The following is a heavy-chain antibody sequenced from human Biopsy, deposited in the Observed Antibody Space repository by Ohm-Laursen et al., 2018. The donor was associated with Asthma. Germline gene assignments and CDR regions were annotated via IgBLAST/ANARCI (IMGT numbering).Heavy chain of an antibody. J-gene: IGHJ4*02. D-gene: IGHD3-3*01. CDR3: ARDVMEWYLPAFDF. V-gene: IGHV3-30-3*01. Sequence: RSLRLSCTASGFTFSSYAMHWVRQAPGKGLEWVAVGGSYYDGGLKYYADSVNGRFTVSRDDSKSTLYLQMNSLRPDDTAVYYCARDVMEWYLPAFDFWGQGTLVTVSS. CDR1: GFTFSSYA. CDR2: GGSYYDGGLK.